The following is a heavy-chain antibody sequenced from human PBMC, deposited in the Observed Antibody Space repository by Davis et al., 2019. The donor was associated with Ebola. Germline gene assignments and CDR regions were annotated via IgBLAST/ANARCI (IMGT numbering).Heavy chain of an antibody. D-gene: IGHD3-22*01. CDR3: ARDPQFYYDSSGHYGY. CDR1: GFTFSSYS. Sequence: PGGSLRLSCAASGFTFSSYSMNWVRQAPGKGLEWVSSISSSSSYIYYADSVKGRFTISRDNAKNSLYLQMNSLRAEDTAVYYCARDPQFYYDSSGHYGYWGQGTLVTVSS. V-gene: IGHV3-21*01. CDR2: ISSSSSYI. J-gene: IGHJ4*02.